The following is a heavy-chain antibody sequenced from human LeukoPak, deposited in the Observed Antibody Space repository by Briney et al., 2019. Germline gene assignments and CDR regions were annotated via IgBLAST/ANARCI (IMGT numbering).Heavy chain of an antibody. CDR1: GFIVSSNY. D-gene: IGHD7-27*01. Sequence: GGSLRLSCAASGFIVSSNYMSWVRQAPGKGLEWVSVIYSGGSTYYADSVKGRFTISRDNSKNTLYLQMNSLRAEDTAVYYCARAKNSNWVDYWGQGTLVTVSS. CDR3: ARAKNSNWVDY. CDR2: IYSGGST. V-gene: IGHV3-53*01. J-gene: IGHJ4*02.